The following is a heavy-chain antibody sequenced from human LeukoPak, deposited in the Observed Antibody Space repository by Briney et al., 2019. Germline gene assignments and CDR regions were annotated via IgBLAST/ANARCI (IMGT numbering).Heavy chain of an antibody. Sequence: SETLSLTCTVSGGSMNNYYWNRIRQSPGKGLEWIGYIYYSGSTNYNPSLKSRVTISVDTSKNQFTLNLSSVTAADTAVYFCARGRYGWLPFDFWGQGTLVTVSS. CDR3: ARGRYGWLPFDF. CDR2: IYYSGST. CDR1: GGSMNNYY. V-gene: IGHV4-59*01. D-gene: IGHD3-16*01. J-gene: IGHJ4*02.